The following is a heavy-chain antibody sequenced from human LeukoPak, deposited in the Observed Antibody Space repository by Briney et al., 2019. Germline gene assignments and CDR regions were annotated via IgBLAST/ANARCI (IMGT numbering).Heavy chain of an antibody. V-gene: IGHV3-74*01. CDR1: GFTFSNYW. CDR2: INSDGSST. D-gene: IGHD5-18*01. Sequence: GGSLRLSCAASGFTFSNYWMQWVRQAPGKGLVWVSRINSDGSSTSYADSVKGRFTISRDNAKSTLYLQMNSLRAEDTAVYYCARLGYSYGQYYFDYWGQGTLVTVSS. CDR3: ARLGYSYGQYYFDY. J-gene: IGHJ4*02.